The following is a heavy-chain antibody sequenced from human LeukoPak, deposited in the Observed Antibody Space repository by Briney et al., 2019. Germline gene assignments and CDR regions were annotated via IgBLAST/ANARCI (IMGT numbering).Heavy chain of an antibody. CDR1: GYSFTSYW. J-gene: IGHJ4*02. Sequence: GESLKISCKGSGYSFTSYWIGWVRQMPGKGLEWMGTIYPGDSDTRYSPSFQGQVTISADKSISTAYLQWSSLKASDTAMYYCARYRNTAMVKYYFDYWGQGTLVTVSS. D-gene: IGHD5-18*01. CDR3: ARYRNTAMVKYYFDY. V-gene: IGHV5-51*01. CDR2: IYPGDSDT.